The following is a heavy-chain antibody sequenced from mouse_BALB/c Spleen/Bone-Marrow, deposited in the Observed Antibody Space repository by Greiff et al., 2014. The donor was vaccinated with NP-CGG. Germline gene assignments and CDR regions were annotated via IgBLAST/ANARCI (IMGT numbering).Heavy chain of an antibody. V-gene: IGHV1-20*02. J-gene: IGHJ1*01. D-gene: IGHD1-1*01. CDR1: GYSFTGYF. CDR3: TRVTTDWYFDV. Sequence: EVQLQQPGPELVKPGASVKISCKASGYSFTGYFMNWVMQSHGKSLAWIGRINPYNGDTFYNQKFKGKATLTVDKSSSTAHMELRSLASEDSAVYYCTRVTTDWYFDVWGAGTTVTVSS. CDR2: INPYNGDT.